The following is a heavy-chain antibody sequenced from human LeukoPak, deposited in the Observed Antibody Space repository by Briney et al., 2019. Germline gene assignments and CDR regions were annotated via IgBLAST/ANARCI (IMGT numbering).Heavy chain of an antibody. Sequence: GGSLRLSCAASGFTFSSYAMSWVRQAPGKGLEYVSAISSNGGSTNYADSVKGRFTISRDNSKNTLYLQMSSLRAEDTAVYYCVKRLAKDAFDIWGQGTMVTVSS. V-gene: IGHV3-64D*09. J-gene: IGHJ3*02. CDR1: GFTFSSYA. CDR3: VKRLAKDAFDI. D-gene: IGHD3-22*01. CDR2: ISSNGGST.